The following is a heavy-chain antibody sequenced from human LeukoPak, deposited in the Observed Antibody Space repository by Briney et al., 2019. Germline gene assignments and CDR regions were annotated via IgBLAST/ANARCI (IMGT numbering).Heavy chain of an antibody. CDR3: ARYYDTFWPTPHYYMDV. D-gene: IGHD3-9*01. Sequence: SETLSLTCTLSGPSTTICYSRCIRQPPGGGLEWIGYIYYSGSPNYNPSLKSRVTISVDTSKNQFSLKLISVHAADTAVYYCARYYDTFWPTPHYYMDVWGKGTTVTVSS. CDR1: GPSTTICY. CDR2: IYYSGSP. J-gene: IGHJ6*03. V-gene: IGHV4-59*01.